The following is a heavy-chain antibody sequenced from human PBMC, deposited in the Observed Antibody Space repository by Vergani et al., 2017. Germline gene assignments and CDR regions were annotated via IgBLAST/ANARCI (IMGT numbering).Heavy chain of an antibody. J-gene: IGHJ4*02. Sequence: EVQLLESGGDLVQPGGSLRLSCAASGFTFSNYAMSWVRQAPGKGLEWVSSISGSGGSTYHADSVKGRFTISRDNSKNTLYLLMNSLRVEDTAVYYCAKTLGDRLERRPLDYWGQGTRVIVSS. V-gene: IGHV3-23*01. CDR3: AKTLGDRLERRPLDY. CDR1: GFTFSNYA. D-gene: IGHD1-1*01. CDR2: ISGSGGST.